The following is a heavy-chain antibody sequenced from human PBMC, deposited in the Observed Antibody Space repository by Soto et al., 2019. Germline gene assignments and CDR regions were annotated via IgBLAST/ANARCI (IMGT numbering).Heavy chain of an antibody. D-gene: IGHD6-19*01. CDR3: ARDPNAVAGSSNAFDI. J-gene: IGHJ3*02. V-gene: IGHV3-21*01. CDR1: GFTFSSYS. Sequence: EVQLVESGGGLVKPGGSLRLSCAASGFTFSSYSMNWVRQAPGKGLEWVSSISSSSSYIYYADSVKGRFTISRDNAKNSQYLQKNSLSAEYTAVYYCARDPNAVAGSSNAFDIWGHVSMVTVSS. CDR2: ISSSSSYI.